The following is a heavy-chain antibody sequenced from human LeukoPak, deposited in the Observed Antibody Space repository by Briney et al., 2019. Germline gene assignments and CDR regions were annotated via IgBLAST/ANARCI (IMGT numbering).Heavy chain of an antibody. V-gene: IGHV4-59*01. CDR3: ATGDSGSFHDF. D-gene: IGHD3-10*01. Sequence: SETLSLTCTVSGGSISSYYWCWIRQPPGKGLEHIGSISYLANTNHNPSLKSRVTMSVDTSKNQFSLQLTSVTAADTAVYYCATGDSGSFHDFWGQGTLVTVSS. J-gene: IGHJ4*02. CDR2: ISYLANT. CDR1: GGSISSYY.